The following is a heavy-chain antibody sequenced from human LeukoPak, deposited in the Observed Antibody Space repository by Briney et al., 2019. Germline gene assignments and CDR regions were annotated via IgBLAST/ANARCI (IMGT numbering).Heavy chain of an antibody. V-gene: IGHV1-69*13. D-gene: IGHD3-3*01. Sequence: SVKVSCKASGGTFSSYAISWVRQAPGQGLAWMGGIIPIFGTANYAQKFQGRVTITADESTSTAYMELSSLRSEDTAVYYCAQTETRYYDFWSGYSYFDYWGQGTLVTVSS. J-gene: IGHJ4*02. CDR2: IIPIFGTA. CDR3: AQTETRYYDFWSGYSYFDY. CDR1: GGTFSSYA.